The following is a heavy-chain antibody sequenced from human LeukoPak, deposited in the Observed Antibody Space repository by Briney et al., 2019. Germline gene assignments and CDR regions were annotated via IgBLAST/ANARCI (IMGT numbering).Heavy chain of an antibody. CDR3: ARRREEMAAITEGNWLAP. CDR2: TSYSGST. D-gene: IGHD5-24*01. CDR1: GDSIRTYY. J-gene: IGHJ5*02. Sequence: PSETLSLTCTVSGDSIRTYYWSWIRQRPGEGLECIGSTSYSGSTHYNPSLKSRFTISLDTSKNEFSLRLYSVTAADTAVYYCARRREEMAAITEGNWLAPWGQGTLVTVSS. V-gene: IGHV4-59*08.